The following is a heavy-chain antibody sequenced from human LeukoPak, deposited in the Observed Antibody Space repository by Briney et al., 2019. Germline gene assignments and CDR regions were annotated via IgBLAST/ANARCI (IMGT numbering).Heavy chain of an antibody. CDR3: MVYDSSGDAFDI. CDR1: GFTFSSYA. Sequence: GGSLRLSCAASGFTFSSYAMSWVRQAPGKGLEWVSAISGSGGSTYYADSVKGRFTISRDNSKNTLYLQMNSLKTEDTAVYYCMVYDSSGDAFDIWGQGTMVTVSS. J-gene: IGHJ3*02. CDR2: ISGSGGST. V-gene: IGHV3-23*01. D-gene: IGHD3-22*01.